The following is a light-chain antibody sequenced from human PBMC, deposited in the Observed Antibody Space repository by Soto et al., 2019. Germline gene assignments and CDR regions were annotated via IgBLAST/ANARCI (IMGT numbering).Light chain of an antibody. J-gene: IGLJ3*02. CDR1: SSDVGSYNL. Sequence: QSALTQPASVSGSPGQSITISCTGTSSDVGSYNLVSWYQQHPGKAPKLMIYEGSKRPSGVSNRFSGSKSGNTASLTISGLQAEDVADYYCCSHAGSRVFGGGTKLTVL. V-gene: IGLV2-23*01. CDR2: EGS. CDR3: CSHAGSRV.